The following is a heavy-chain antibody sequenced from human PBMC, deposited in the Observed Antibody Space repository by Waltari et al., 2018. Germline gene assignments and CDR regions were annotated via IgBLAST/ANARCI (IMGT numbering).Heavy chain of an antibody. CDR2: IIPILGIA. Sequence: QVHLVQSGAEVKKPGSSVKVSCKASGGTFSSYAISWVRQAPGQGLEWMGGIIPILGIANYAQKFQGRVTITADKSTSTAYMELSSLRSEDTAVYYCARLLGSYSPFDYWGQGTLVTVSS. CDR3: ARLLGSYSPFDY. D-gene: IGHD1-26*01. V-gene: IGHV1-69*10. J-gene: IGHJ4*02. CDR1: GGTFSSYA.